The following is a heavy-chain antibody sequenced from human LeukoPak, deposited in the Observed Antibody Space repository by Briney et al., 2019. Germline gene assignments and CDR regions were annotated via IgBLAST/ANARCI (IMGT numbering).Heavy chain of an antibody. J-gene: IGHJ4*02. CDR2: TYYRSKWYY. CDR3: ARGVYSSGRPYDY. D-gene: IGHD6-19*01. CDR1: GDSVSSNIAA. Sequence: SQTLSLTCAISGDSVSSNIAAWNWIRQSPSRGLEWLGRTYYRSKWYYESAESVKSRVTITSDTSKNQFSLHLNSVTPEDTAVYFCARGVYSSGRPYDYWGQGSLVTVSS. V-gene: IGHV6-1*01.